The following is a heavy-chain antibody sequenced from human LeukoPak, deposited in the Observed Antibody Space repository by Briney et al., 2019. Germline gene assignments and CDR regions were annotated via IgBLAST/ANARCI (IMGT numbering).Heavy chain of an antibody. D-gene: IGHD4-17*01. CDR3: ANVVRTVTIYTFWYFDL. Sequence: GGSLRLSCAASGFTFGTYVMRWVRQAPGKGLEWVSGICGSGGTTDYADSVKDRFTISRDNSKNTVYLQMNSLRVEDTAVYYCANVVRTVTIYTFWYFDLWGRGTLVTVSS. CDR2: ICGSGGTT. J-gene: IGHJ2*01. CDR1: GFTFGTYV. V-gene: IGHV3-23*01.